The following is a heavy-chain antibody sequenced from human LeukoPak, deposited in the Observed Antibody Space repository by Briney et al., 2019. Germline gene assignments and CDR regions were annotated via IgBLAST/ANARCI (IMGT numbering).Heavy chain of an antibody. D-gene: IGHD5-12*01. CDR1: GLAFSTYS. CDR3: AREGGYSGYEIDY. CDR2: INSDGSST. Sequence: PGGSLRLSCAASGLAFSTYSMSWVRQAPGKGLYWVSRINSDGSSTSYADSVKGRFTISRDNAKNSLYLQMNSLRAEDTAVYYCAREGGYSGYEIDYWGQGTLVTVSS. J-gene: IGHJ4*02. V-gene: IGHV3-74*01.